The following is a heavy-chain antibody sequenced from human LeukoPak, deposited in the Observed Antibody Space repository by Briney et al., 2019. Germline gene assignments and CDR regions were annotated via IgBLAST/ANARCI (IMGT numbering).Heavy chain of an antibody. Sequence: GGSLRLSCAASGFTFTSYAMSWVRQTPGKGLEWVGRIKSKSDGGTTDYAAPVKDRISISRDDSKNTLYLQMNSLKTEDAAVYYCTTYPLGYCSSSSCWGYFDYWGQGSLVTVSS. J-gene: IGHJ4*02. CDR2: IKSKSDGGTT. D-gene: IGHD2-2*01. V-gene: IGHV3-15*01. CDR3: TTYPLGYCSSSSCWGYFDY. CDR1: GFTFTSYA.